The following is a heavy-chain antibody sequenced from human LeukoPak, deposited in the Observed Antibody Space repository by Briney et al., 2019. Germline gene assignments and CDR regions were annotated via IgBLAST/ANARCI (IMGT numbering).Heavy chain of an antibody. CDR2: INHSGST. Sequence: SETLSLTCAVYGGSFSGYYWSWIRQPPGKGLEWIGEINHSGSTNYNPSLKSRVTISVDTSKNQFSLKLSSVTAADTAVYYCASRGSYSALDYWGRGTLVTVSS. D-gene: IGHD1-26*01. CDR1: GGSFSGYY. J-gene: IGHJ4*02. CDR3: ASRGSYSALDY. V-gene: IGHV4-34*01.